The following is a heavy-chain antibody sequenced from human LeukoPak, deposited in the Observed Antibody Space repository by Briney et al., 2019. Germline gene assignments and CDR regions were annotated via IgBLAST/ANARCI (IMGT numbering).Heavy chain of an antibody. D-gene: IGHD3-16*02. CDR3: ARVGGYNAFDI. CDR2: SKHSGNT. CDR1: GYSITRGYD. Sequence: SETLSLTCAVSGYSITRGYDWVWLRQPPGKGPEWIGESKHSGNTFYNPSLQSRLTLSFDTSKNQLSLTLRSMTAEDTAVYYCARVGGYNAFDIWGQGTMVTVSS. V-gene: IGHV4-38-2*01. J-gene: IGHJ3*02.